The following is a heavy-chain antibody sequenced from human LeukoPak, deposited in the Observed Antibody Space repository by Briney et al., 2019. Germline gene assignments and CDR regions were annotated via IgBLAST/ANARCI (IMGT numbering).Heavy chain of an antibody. CDR1: VGSIADYH. CDR2: IYSSETT. J-gene: IGHJ3*02. CDR3: ARRYDFDI. V-gene: IGHV4-4*08. Sequence: SESLLQSCCGPVGSIADYHWSWIRQPPGKGLEWIGDIYSSETTEYKPSLKSRVTISADTSKNQFSLKLASVTAAATAIYYCARRYDFDIWGQGTTVTVSS.